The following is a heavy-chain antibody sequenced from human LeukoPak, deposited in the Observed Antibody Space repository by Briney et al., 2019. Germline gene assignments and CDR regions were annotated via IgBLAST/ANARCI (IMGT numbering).Heavy chain of an antibody. J-gene: IGHJ5*02. D-gene: IGHD4-23*01. CDR1: GFTFSSYA. CDR2: IRYDENNK. V-gene: IGHV3-30*02. Sequence: PGGSLRLSCAASGFTFSSYAMHWVRQAPGKGLEWVAFIRYDENNKNYADSAKGRFTISRDNSKDTLYLQMNSLRAEDTAVYYCAKGDDYGANTRLPKFNWFDPWGQGTLVTVSS. CDR3: AKGDDYGANTRLPKFNWFDP.